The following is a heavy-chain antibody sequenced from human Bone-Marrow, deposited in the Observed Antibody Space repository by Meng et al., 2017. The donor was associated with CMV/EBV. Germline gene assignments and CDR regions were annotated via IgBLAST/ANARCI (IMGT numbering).Heavy chain of an antibody. CDR1: GGPISGSGYY. Sequence: LRLSCTVSGGPISGSGYYWSWIRQHPEKGLEWIGYIYHSGSTYYNPSLKSRLTPSLDTSKNHLSLRMTSVTAEDTAIYYCARVREHTALGNYWFDPCGQGTLVTVSS. V-gene: IGHV4-31*03. D-gene: IGHD5-18*01. CDR2: IYHSGST. CDR3: ARVREHTALGNYWFDP. J-gene: IGHJ5*02.